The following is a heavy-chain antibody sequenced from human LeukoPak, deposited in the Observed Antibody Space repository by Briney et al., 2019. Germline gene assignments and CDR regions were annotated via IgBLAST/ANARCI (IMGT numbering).Heavy chain of an antibody. D-gene: IGHD3-22*01. CDR2: ISGSGGST. CDR3: AKDSLAFGYYYDSQPRI. V-gene: IGHV3-23*01. J-gene: IGHJ4*02. CDR1: GFTFSSYA. Sequence: PGGSLRLSCAASGFTFSSYAMSGVRQAPGKGLEWVSAISGSGGSTYYADSVQGRFTISRDNSKNTLYLQMNSLRAEDTAVYYCAKDSLAFGYYYDSQPRIGGQGTLVTVSS.